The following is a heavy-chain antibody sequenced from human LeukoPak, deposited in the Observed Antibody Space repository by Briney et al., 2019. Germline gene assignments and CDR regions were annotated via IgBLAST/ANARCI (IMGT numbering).Heavy chain of an antibody. V-gene: IGHV3-30-3*01. D-gene: IGHD2-21*02. CDR3: VRERVTGTGIVSAFTI. CDR2: ISYDGTNK. CDR1: GFTFSSYD. Sequence: GGSLRLSCAASGFTFSSYDLHWVRQAPGKGLEWVALISYDGTNKYYADSVKGRFTLSRDNPKDTVILQMNSLRPEDTAIYYCVRERVTGTGIVSAFTIWGQGTLVTVSS. J-gene: IGHJ3*02.